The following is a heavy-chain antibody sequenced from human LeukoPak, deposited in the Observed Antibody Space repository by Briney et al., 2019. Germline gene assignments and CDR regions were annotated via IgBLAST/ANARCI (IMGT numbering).Heavy chain of an antibody. CDR3: ARDRSLRGPLYYYYYYGMDV. D-gene: IGHD4-17*01. CDR1: GGSFSSYY. Sequence: PSETLSLTCAVYGGSFSSYYWSWIRQPPGKGLEWIGYIYYSGSTNYNPSLKSRVTISVDTSKNQFSLKLSSVTAADTAVYYCARDRSLRGPLYYYYYYGMDVWGQGTTVTVSS. V-gene: IGHV4-59*01. J-gene: IGHJ6*02. CDR2: IYYSGST.